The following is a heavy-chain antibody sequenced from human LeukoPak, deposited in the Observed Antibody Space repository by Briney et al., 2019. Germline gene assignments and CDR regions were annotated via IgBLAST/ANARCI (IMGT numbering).Heavy chain of an antibody. V-gene: IGHV3-66*01. J-gene: IGHJ1*01. CDR3: ARDTDYYGSGRHGYFDH. Sequence: GGSLRLSCAASGFTVSNNFMGWVRQTPEKGLEWVSLIYSGGTTYYADSVTGRFTVSRDNSKNTLHLQMNSLRAEDTAVYYCARDTDYYGSGRHGYFDHWGQGTLVIVSS. D-gene: IGHD3-10*01. CDR1: GFTVSNNF. CDR2: IYSGGTT.